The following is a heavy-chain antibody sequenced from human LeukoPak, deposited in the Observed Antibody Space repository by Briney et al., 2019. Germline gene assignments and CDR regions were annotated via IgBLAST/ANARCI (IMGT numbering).Heavy chain of an antibody. CDR2: ISSSGSTI. Sequence: PGGSLRLSCAASGFTFSSYEMNWVRQAPGKGLEWVSYISSSGSTIYYADSVKGRFTISRDNAKNSLYLQMNSLRAEGTAVYYCASTNYYDSSGYWARFDYWGQGTLVTVSS. V-gene: IGHV3-48*03. CDR3: ASTNYYDSSGYWARFDY. D-gene: IGHD3-22*01. J-gene: IGHJ4*02. CDR1: GFTFSSYE.